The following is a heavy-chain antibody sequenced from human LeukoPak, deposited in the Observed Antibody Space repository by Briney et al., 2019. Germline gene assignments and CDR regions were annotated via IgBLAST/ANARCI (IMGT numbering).Heavy chain of an antibody. Sequence: SGTLSLTCAVSGGSISSSNWWSWVRQPPGKGLEWIGEIYHSGSTNYNPSLKSRVTISVDKSKNQFSLKLSSVTAADTAVYYCARARYYGSGSSLYYFDYWGQGTLVTVSS. CDR1: GGSISSSNW. D-gene: IGHD3-10*01. CDR3: ARARYYGSGSSLYYFDY. V-gene: IGHV4-4*02. J-gene: IGHJ4*02. CDR2: IYHSGST.